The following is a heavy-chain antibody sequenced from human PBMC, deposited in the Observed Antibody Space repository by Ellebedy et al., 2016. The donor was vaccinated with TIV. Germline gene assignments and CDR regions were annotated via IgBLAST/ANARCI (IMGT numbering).Heavy chain of an antibody. D-gene: IGHD1-26*01. CDR2: IIPILGIA. CDR1: GGTFSSYA. Sequence: SVKVSXXASGGTFSSYAISWVRQAPGQGLEWMGRIIPILGIANYAQKFQGRVTITADKSTSTAYMELSSLRSEDTAVYYCARERVLSGSLPFDYWGQGTLVTVSS. V-gene: IGHV1-69*04. CDR3: ARERVLSGSLPFDY. J-gene: IGHJ4*02.